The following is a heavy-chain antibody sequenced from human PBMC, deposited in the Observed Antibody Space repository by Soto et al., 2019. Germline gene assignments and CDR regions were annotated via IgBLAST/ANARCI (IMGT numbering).Heavy chain of an antibody. CDR2: IYYSGNT. CDR1: GGSISTAGYY. J-gene: IGHJ5*02. V-gene: IGHV4-39*01. D-gene: IGHD6-25*01. Sequence: QLQLQESGPGLVKPSETLSLSCTVSGGSISTAGYYWGWIRQSPGKGLEWIGSIYYSGNTYYNPSLKRRVTISVDTSKNPFSLQMSSVTAADTALYYCARRRHGYPHNWFDPWGQGTLVTVSS. CDR3: ARRRHGYPHNWFDP.